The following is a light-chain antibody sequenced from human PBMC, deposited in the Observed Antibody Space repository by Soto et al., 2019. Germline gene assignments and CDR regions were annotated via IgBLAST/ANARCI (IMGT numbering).Light chain of an antibody. CDR2: DVT. V-gene: IGLV2-14*01. Sequence: QSALTQPASVSGSPGQSIAISCTGTSSDVGGYNSVSWYQQHPGKAPKLMIYDVTNRPSGVSNRFSGSKSGNTASLTISRLQAEDEADYYCSSYASGGTYVFGTGTKVTVL. CDR3: SSYASGGTYV. CDR1: SSDVGGYNS. J-gene: IGLJ1*01.